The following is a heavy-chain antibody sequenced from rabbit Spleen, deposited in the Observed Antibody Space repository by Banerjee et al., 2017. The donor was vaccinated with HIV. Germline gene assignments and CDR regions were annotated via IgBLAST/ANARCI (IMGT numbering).Heavy chain of an antibody. CDR1: GVSFSSNYY. Sequence: QSLEESGGDLVKPGASLTLTCSASGVSFSSNYYMCWVRQAPGKGLEWIACIDTGYCGFTYFATWAKGRFTGSKTSSTTVTLQMTSLTAADTATYFCARDSGSSFSSYGMDLWGPGTLVTVS. D-gene: IGHD8-1*01. CDR2: IDTGYCGFT. V-gene: IGHV1S40*01. J-gene: IGHJ6*01. CDR3: ARDSGSSFSSYGMDL.